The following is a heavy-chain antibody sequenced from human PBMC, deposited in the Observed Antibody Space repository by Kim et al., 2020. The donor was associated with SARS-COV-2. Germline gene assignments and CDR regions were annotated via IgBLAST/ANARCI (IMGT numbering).Heavy chain of an antibody. CDR1: GDSVSSNSAA. CDR3: ARSIGYSPYFYFDN. V-gene: IGHV6-1*01. CDR2: TYYTSKWYE. D-gene: IGHD5-12*01. J-gene: IGHJ4*02. Sequence: SQTLSLTCAISGDSVSSNSAAWNWIRRSPSRGLEWLGRTYYTSKWYEAYADSMKGRITIKSDTSKNQFSLQLDSVTPEDTAVYYCARSIGYSPYFYFDNWGQGTLVTVSS.